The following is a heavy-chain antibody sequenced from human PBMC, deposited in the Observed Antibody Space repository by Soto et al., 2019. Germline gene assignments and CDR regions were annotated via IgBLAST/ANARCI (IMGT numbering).Heavy chain of an antibody. V-gene: IGHV3-30*18. D-gene: IGHD3-22*01. J-gene: IGHJ4*02. CDR2: ISSDGSKT. Sequence: VGSLRLSCATSGFLFSSYGMHWVRQAPGKGLEWVTVISSDGSKTYYAESVKGRFAIPRDNSKNMLYLQMNSLRPEDTAVFYCAKERWPTDFYDSSGYVDYWGQGTLVTVSS. CDR3: AKERWPTDFYDSSGYVDY. CDR1: GFLFSSYG.